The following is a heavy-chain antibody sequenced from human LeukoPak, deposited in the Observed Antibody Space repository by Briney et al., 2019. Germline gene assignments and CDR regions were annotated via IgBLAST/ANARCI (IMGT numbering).Heavy chain of an antibody. D-gene: IGHD1-26*01. V-gene: IGHV3-7*01. CDR3: ARVGGVEWELLRNDAFDI. Sequence: PGGSLRLFCAASGFTFSSYWMSWVRQAPGRGLEGVANTKQDGSEKYYVDSVKGRFTISRDNAKNSLYLQMNSLRAEDTAVYYCARVGGVEWELLRNDAFDIWGQGTMVTVSS. CDR1: GFTFSSYW. CDR2: TKQDGSEK. J-gene: IGHJ3*02.